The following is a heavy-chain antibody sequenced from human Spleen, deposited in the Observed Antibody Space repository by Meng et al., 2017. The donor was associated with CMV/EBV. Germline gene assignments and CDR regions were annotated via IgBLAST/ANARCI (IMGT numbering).Heavy chain of an antibody. CDR1: GYTFTAYY. Sequence: ASVKVSCKTSGYTFTAYYIHWVRQAPGQGLEWMGWINPYSGGTNYAQKFQGRVTMTRDTSISTAYMELSGLRSDDTAVYYCARADGYGDYYYYYAMDVWGQGTTVTVSS. D-gene: IGHD5-18*01. J-gene: IGHJ6*02. V-gene: IGHV1-2*02. CDR3: ARADGYGDYYYYYAMDV. CDR2: INPYSGGT.